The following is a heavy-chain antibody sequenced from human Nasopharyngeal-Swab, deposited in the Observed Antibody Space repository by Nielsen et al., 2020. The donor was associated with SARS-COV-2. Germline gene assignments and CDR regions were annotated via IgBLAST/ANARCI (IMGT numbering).Heavy chain of an antibody. Sequence: SATLSLTCTVSGGSISSSSYYWGWIRQPPGKGLERIGSIYYSGITYYNPSLKSRVTISIDTSKNQFSLKLSSVTAADTAVYYCARHRYSSSWSWYFDYWGQGTLVTVSS. CDR1: GGSISSSSYY. V-gene: IGHV4-39*01. CDR3: ARHRYSSSWSWYFDY. D-gene: IGHD6-13*01. J-gene: IGHJ4*02. CDR2: IYYSGIT.